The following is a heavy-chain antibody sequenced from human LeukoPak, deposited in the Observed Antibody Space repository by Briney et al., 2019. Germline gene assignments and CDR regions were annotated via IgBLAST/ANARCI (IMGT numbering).Heavy chain of an antibody. Sequence: SETLSLTCTASGDSISRYYWSWIRQSPGKGLEWIGYYGGRTTYNPSLKSRVTMSVDTSKNQFSLKLTSVTAADTAVYYCARYDHAPSYYYYYMDVWGKGTMVTVPS. CDR2: YYGGRT. V-gene: IGHV4-59*01. CDR1: GDSISRYY. CDR3: ARYDHAPSYYYYYMDV. D-gene: IGHD1-14*01. J-gene: IGHJ6*03.